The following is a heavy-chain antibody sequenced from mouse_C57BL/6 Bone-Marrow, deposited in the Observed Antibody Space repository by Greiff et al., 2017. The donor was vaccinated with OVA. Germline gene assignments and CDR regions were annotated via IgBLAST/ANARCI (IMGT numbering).Heavy chain of an antibody. Sequence: DVHLVESGGGLVKPGGSLKLSCAASGFTFSDYGMHWVRQAPEKGLEWVAYISSGSSTIYYADTVKGRFTISRDNAKNTLFLQMTSLRSEDTAMYYCAKGKLGFDYWGQGTTLTVSS. CDR1: GFTFSDYG. CDR3: AKGKLGFDY. D-gene: IGHD4-1*01. V-gene: IGHV5-17*01. J-gene: IGHJ2*01. CDR2: ISSGSSTI.